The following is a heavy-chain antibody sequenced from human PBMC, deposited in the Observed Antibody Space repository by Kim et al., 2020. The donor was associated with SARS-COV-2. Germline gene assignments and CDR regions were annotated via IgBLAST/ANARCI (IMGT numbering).Heavy chain of an antibody. Sequence: GGSLRLSCAASGFTFSSYSMNWVRQAPGKGLEWVSSISSSSSYIYYADSVKGRFTISRDNAKNSLYLQMNSLRAEDTAVYYCARDRDWCEGGSCYLRYYYYGMDVWGQGTTVTVSS. CDR1: GFTFSSYS. D-gene: IGHD2-15*01. V-gene: IGHV3-21*01. J-gene: IGHJ6*02. CDR2: ISSSSSYI. CDR3: ARDRDWCEGGSCYLRYYYYGMDV.